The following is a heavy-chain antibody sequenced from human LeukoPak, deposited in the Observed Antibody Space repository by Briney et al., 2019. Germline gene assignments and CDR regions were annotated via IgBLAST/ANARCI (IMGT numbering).Heavy chain of an antibody. CDR3: AKVVGPFEY. CDR2: ISGNGGST. V-gene: IGHV3-23*01. J-gene: IGHJ4*02. Sequence: GGSLRLSCAASGFTFHNYAMSWVRQAPGKGLEWVSSISGNGGSTYYADSLKGRFTISRDNSKNTLYLQMNSLRAEDTAVYSCAKVVGPFEYWGQGDLGT. D-gene: IGHD1-26*01. CDR1: GFTFHNYA.